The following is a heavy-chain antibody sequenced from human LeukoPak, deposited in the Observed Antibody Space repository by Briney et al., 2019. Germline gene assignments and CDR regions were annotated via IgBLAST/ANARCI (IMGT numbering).Heavy chain of an antibody. CDR3: AKEGASMARAQLFDY. CDR1: GFTFSSYA. J-gene: IGHJ4*02. Sequence: GGSLRLSCAASGFTFSSYAKTWVRQAPGKGLEWVSGISGSGDSTYYADSVKGRFTISRDNSKNTLYLQMHSLRAEDTAVDYCAKEGASMARAQLFDYWGQGTLVTVSS. V-gene: IGHV3-23*01. CDR2: ISGSGDST. D-gene: IGHD3-10*01.